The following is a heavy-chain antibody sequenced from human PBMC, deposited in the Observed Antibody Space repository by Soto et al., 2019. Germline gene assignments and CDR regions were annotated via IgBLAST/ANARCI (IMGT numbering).Heavy chain of an antibody. V-gene: IGHV2-70*04. J-gene: IGHJ3*02. CDR2: IDWDDDK. CDR3: TRTYPDYDILTGYQRVPNTFDI. Sequence: SGPTLVNPTQTLTLTCTFTGFSLSSSGMRMNWIRQPPGKALEWLARIDWDDDKFYSTSLKTRLTISKDTSKNQVVLTMNKMEPVDTATYYCTRTYPDYDILTGYQRVPNTFDIWGQGTMDTVSS. D-gene: IGHD3-9*01. CDR1: GFSLSSSGMR.